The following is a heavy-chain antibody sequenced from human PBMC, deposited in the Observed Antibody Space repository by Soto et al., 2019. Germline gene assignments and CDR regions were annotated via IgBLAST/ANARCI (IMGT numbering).Heavy chain of an antibody. CDR2: IYYSGST. Sequence: PSETLSLTCTVSGGSISSGDYYWSWIRQPPGKGLEWIGYIYYSGSTYYNPSLKSRVTISVDTSKNQFSLKLTSVTAADTAVYYCARDNIPGLFDYWGQGTLVTVSS. J-gene: IGHJ4*02. D-gene: IGHD2-21*01. CDR1: GGSISSGDYY. CDR3: ARDNIPGLFDY. V-gene: IGHV4-30-4*01.